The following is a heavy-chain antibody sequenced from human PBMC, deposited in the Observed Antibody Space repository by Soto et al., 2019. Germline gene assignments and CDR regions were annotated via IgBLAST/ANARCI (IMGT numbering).Heavy chain of an antibody. CDR1: GGSISSSSYY. CDR2: IYYSWST. CDR3: ARREPPRIAVAGTDYYFDY. D-gene: IGHD6-19*01. V-gene: IGHV4-39*01. J-gene: IGHJ4*02. Sequence: SETLSLTCTVSGGSISSSSYYWGWIRQPPGKGLEWIGSIYYSWSTYYNPSLKSRVTISVDTSKNQFSLKLSSVTAADTAVYYCARREPPRIAVAGTDYYFDYWGKETLVTVSS.